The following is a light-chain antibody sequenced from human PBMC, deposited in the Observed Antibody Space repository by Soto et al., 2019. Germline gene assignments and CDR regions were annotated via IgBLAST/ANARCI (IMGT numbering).Light chain of an antibody. Sequence: DIPLTQSPSTLSASIGDTVTITCRASLSISGWLAWYQQAPGKAPKLLIFNAFTLQRGVPSRFRGGGSGTEFTLTISSLHPDDSAIYYCQQYNSYPWTFGLGTKVEI. CDR1: LSISGW. CDR2: NAF. CDR3: QQYNSYPWT. J-gene: IGKJ1*01. V-gene: IGKV1-5*01.